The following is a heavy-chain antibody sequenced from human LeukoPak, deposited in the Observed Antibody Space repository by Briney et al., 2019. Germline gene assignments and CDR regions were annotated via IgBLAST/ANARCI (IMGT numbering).Heavy chain of an antibody. J-gene: IGHJ4*02. CDR2: IYYSGST. D-gene: IGHD4-17*01. CDR1: GGSVSSGSYY. Sequence: PSETLPLTCTVSGGSVSSGSYYWSWIRQPPGKGLEWIGYIYYSGSTTYNPSLKSRVTISVDTSKNKFSLKLSSVTAADTAVYYCARVPISTTARGYFDYWGQGTLVTVSS. V-gene: IGHV4-61*01. CDR3: ARVPISTTARGYFDY.